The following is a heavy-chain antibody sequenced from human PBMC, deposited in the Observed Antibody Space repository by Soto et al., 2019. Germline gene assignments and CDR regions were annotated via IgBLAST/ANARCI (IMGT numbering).Heavy chain of an antibody. V-gene: IGHV1-18*04. CDR2: ISPLKGRT. J-gene: IGHJ1*01. D-gene: IGHD4-17*01. Sequence: QVPLVQSGPDLKRPGASMKVSCKASGYTFTSYGISWVRQAPGQGLEWMAWISPLKGRTQYSQKAQGRVTLSTDTSSTTAYMEMTALRVDDTAVYYCAIDYGDRPEYFKQRAQSPIVTVS. CDR3: AIDYGDRPEYFKQ. CDR1: GYTFTSYG.